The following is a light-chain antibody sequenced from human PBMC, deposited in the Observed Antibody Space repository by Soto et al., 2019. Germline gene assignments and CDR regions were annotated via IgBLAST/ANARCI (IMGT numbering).Light chain of an antibody. CDR2: KAS. CDR1: QSISSW. Sequence: DIQMTQSPSTLSASVGDRVTITFRASQSISSWLAWYQQKPGKAPKLLIYKASTLKSGVPSRFSGSGSGTEFTLTISSLQPDDFATYYCQNYNSYSEEFGQGTKVDIK. CDR3: QNYNSYSEE. J-gene: IGKJ1*01. V-gene: IGKV1-5*03.